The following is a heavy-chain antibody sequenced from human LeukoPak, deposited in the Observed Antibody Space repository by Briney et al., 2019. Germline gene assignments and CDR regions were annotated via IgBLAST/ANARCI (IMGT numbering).Heavy chain of an antibody. Sequence: PGGSLRLSCAASGFTFSSYWMHWVRQAPGKGLEWVSSISSSSSYIYYADSVKGRFTISRDNAKNSLYLQMNSLRAEDTAVYYCARDQSGRVWDYWGQGTLVTVSS. CDR3: ARDQSGRVWDY. V-gene: IGHV3-21*01. J-gene: IGHJ4*02. CDR2: ISSSSSYI. D-gene: IGHD3-10*01. CDR1: GFTFSSYW.